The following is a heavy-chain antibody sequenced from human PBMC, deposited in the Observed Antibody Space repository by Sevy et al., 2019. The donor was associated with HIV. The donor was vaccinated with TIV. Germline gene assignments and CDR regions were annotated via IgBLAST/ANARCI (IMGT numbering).Heavy chain of an antibody. J-gene: IGHJ4*02. CDR2: ISWNSGSI. CDR3: AKGSGPLRYFDWLLSAEVFDY. D-gene: IGHD3-9*01. Sequence: GGSLRISCAASGFTFDDYAMHWVRQAPGKGLEWVSGISWNSGSIGYADSVKGRFTISRDNAKNSLYLQMNSLRAEDTALYYCAKGSGPLRYFDWLLSAEVFDYRGQGTLVTVSS. CDR1: GFTFDDYA. V-gene: IGHV3-9*01.